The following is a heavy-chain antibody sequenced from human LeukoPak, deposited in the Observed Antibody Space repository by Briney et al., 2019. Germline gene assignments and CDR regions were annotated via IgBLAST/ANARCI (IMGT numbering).Heavy chain of an antibody. CDR2: IYPGDSDT. V-gene: IGHV5-51*01. CDR1: GYSFASYW. CDR3: ARGTIVGATRGGIDY. J-gene: IGHJ4*02. Sequence: GESLKISCKGSGYSFASYWIGWVRQMPGKGLEWMGIIYPGDSDTRYSPSFQGQVTISADKSISTAYLQWSSLEASDTAMYYCARGTIVGATRGGIDYWGQGTLVTVSS. D-gene: IGHD1-26*01.